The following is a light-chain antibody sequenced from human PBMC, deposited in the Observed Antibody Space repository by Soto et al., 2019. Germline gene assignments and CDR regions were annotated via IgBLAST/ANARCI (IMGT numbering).Light chain of an antibody. V-gene: IGLV2-8*01. J-gene: IGLJ1*01. Sequence: QSVLTEPPSASGSLGQSVTISCTGTSSDIGTYDYVSWYQQHPGRAPKLIIFEVSKRSSGVPDRFSGSKSGNTASLIVSGLXPDDEAEYHCTSYTGDDFTFIFGTGTKVTVL. CDR2: EVS. CDR1: SSDIGTYDY. CDR3: TSYTGDDFTFI.